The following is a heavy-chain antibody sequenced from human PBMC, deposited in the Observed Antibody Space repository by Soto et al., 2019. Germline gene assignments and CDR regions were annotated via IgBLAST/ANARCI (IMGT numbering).Heavy chain of an antibody. Sequence: GGSLRLSCAASGLTLSTSSMNWVRQAPGKGLEWISYISNSSGTIYYADSVKGRFTISRDNAKKSLYLQMNSLRAEDTAVYYCLISGYWGLGTLVTVSS. CDR2: ISNSSGTI. CDR1: GLTLSTSS. CDR3: LISGY. J-gene: IGHJ4*02. V-gene: IGHV3-48*01. D-gene: IGHD1-26*01.